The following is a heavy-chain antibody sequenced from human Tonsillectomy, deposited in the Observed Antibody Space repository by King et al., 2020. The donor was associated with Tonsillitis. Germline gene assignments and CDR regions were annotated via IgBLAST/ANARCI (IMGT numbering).Heavy chain of an antibody. Sequence: QLQESGPGLVKPSETLSLTCTVSGGSISSSTYYWGWIRQPPGKGLEWIGNVYYSRSTNYNPSLKSRVTIFVDTSKNQFSLKLTSVTAADTAVYYCARVRIAVRPYYFDSWGQGTLVTVSS. J-gene: IGHJ4*02. CDR2: VYYSRST. V-gene: IGHV4-39*01. CDR3: ARVRIAVRPYYFDS. D-gene: IGHD6-6*01. CDR1: GGSISSSTYY.